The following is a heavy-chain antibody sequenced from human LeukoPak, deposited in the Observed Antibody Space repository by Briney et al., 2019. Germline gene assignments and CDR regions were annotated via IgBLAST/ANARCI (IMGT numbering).Heavy chain of an antibody. V-gene: IGHV3-7*01. J-gene: IGHJ4*02. Sequence: GGSLRLSCAASGFTFNIYWMAWVRQAPGKGLERVANIEQDGSTKYYADSVKGRFTISRDNAKNSLYLQMNSLGAEDTAVYYCARDYDGNLEYWGQGTPVTVSS. CDR3: ARDYDGNLEY. CDR2: IEQDGSTK. CDR1: GFTFNIYW. D-gene: IGHD4-23*01.